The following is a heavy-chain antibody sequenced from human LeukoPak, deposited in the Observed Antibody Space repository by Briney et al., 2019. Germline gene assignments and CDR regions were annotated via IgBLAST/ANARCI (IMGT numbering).Heavy chain of an antibody. V-gene: IGHV4-59*01. J-gene: IGHJ6*02. CDR3: ARGYDWGGIYYYGMDV. CDR1: GGSISSYY. CDR2: IYYSGST. D-gene: IGHD5-12*01. Sequence: SSETLSPTCTVSGGSISSYYWSWIRQPPGKGLEWIGYIYYSGSTNYNPSLKSRVTISVDTSKNQFSLKLSSVTAAYTAVYYCARGYDWGGIYYYGMDVWGQGTTVTVSS.